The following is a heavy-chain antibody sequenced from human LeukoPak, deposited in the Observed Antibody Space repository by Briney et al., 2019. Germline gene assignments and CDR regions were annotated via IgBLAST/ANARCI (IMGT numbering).Heavy chain of an antibody. D-gene: IGHD3-3*01. J-gene: IGHJ6*02. CDR3: ARNGIFGVASGVGMDV. CDR2: IIPIFGTA. CDR1: GGTFSSYA. Sequence: SVKVSCKASGGTFSSYAISWVRQAPGQGLEWMGGIIPIFGTANYAQKFQGRVTITADESTSTAYMELSGLRSEDTAVYYCARNGIFGVASGVGMDVWGQGTTVTVSS. V-gene: IGHV1-69*13.